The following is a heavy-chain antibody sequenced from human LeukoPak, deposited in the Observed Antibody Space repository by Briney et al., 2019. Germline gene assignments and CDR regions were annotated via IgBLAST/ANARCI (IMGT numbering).Heavy chain of an antibody. CDR1: GFTFSSYG. D-gene: IGHD6-19*01. CDR2: IWYDGSNK. V-gene: IGHV3-33*01. J-gene: IGHJ4*02. Sequence: GSLRLSCAASGFTFSSYGMHWVRQAPGKGLEWVAVIWYDGSNKYYADSVKGRFTISRDNSKNTLYLQMNSLRAEDTAVYYCARGMEWLEYYFDYWGQGTLVTVSS. CDR3: ARGMEWLEYYFDY.